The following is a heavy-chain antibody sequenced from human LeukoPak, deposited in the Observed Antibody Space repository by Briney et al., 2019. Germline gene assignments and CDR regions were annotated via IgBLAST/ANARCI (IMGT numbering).Heavy chain of an antibody. Sequence: GASVKVSCKASGYTFTNYYMHWVRQAPGQGLEWMGIINPSGGSTNYAQKFQGRVTMTGDTSISTAYMELSRLRSDDTAVYYCARDRGSSWYVDYWGQGTLVTVSS. CDR3: ARDRGSSWYVDY. D-gene: IGHD6-13*01. J-gene: IGHJ4*02. CDR2: INPSGGST. V-gene: IGHV1-46*01. CDR1: GYTFTNYY.